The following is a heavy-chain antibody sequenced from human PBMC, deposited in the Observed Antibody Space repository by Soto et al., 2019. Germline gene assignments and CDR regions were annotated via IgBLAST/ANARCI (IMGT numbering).Heavy chain of an antibody. J-gene: IGHJ5*01. Sequence: PGESLKIYCQPSGYTFTNYWIGWVRQMPGGGLEWLGLIFPRDFDVRYSPSFEGQVTISADRSTATAFLQWRSREASDSALYFCARLPSLLQPIDSWGQGTPVTVSS. CDR2: IFPRDFDV. D-gene: IGHD4-4*01. CDR1: GYTFTNYW. CDR3: ARLPSLLQPIDS. V-gene: IGHV5-51*01.